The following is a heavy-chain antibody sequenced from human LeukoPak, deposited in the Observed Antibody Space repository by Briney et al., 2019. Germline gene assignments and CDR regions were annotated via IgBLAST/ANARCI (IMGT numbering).Heavy chain of an antibody. CDR2: IRSKAYGGTT. Sequence: PGGSLRLSCAASGFTVSSNYMNWVRQAPGKGPEWVGFIRSKAYGGTTEYAASVKGRFTISRDDSKSIAYLQMGSLKTEDTAVYYCTGETPSDSAYEDYWGQGTLVTVSS. D-gene: IGHD5-12*01. V-gene: IGHV3-49*04. CDR1: GFTVSSNY. CDR3: TGETPSDSAYEDY. J-gene: IGHJ4*02.